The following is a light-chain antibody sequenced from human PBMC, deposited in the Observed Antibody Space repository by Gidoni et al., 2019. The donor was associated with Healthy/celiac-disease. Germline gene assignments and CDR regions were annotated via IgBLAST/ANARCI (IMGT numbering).Light chain of an antibody. V-gene: IGLV2-23*01. Sequence: QSALTQPASVSGSPGQSITISCTGTSSDVGSYNLVSWYQQHPGKAPKLMIYEGSKRPSGVSNRFSGSKSGNTASLTISGLQAEDEADYHCCSYAGPSTVFGGGTKLTVL. CDR2: EGS. CDR3: CSYAGPSTV. J-gene: IGLJ2*01. CDR1: SSDVGSYNL.